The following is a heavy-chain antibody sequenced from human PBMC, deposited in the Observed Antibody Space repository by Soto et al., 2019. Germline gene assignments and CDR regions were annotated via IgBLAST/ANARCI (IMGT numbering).Heavy chain of an antibody. Sequence: QVQLVQSGAEVKKPGASVKVSCKASGYTFTNYDINWVRQAPVQGLEWMGWISAYNGDTNYAQKLQGRVTMTTDTSTSTAYMELRSLRSDDTAVYYCARSGLPDPVVVVGHTPFDPWGQGTLVTVSS. CDR3: ARSGLPDPVVVVGHTPFDP. J-gene: IGHJ5*02. CDR2: ISAYNGDT. CDR1: GYTFTNYD. D-gene: IGHD2-15*01. V-gene: IGHV1-18*01.